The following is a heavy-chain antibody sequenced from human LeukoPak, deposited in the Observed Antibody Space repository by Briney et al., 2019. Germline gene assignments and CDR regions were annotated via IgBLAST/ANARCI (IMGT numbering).Heavy chain of an antibody. CDR1: GYSISSGYY. V-gene: IGHV4-38-2*02. Sequence: SETLSLTCTVSGYSISSGYYWGWIRQPPGKGLEWIGSIYHSGSTYYNPSLKSRVTISVDTSKNQFSLKLSSVTAADTAVYYCARVDGQWLVDYWGQGTLVTVSS. CDR2: IYHSGST. J-gene: IGHJ4*02. CDR3: ARVDGQWLVDY. D-gene: IGHD6-19*01.